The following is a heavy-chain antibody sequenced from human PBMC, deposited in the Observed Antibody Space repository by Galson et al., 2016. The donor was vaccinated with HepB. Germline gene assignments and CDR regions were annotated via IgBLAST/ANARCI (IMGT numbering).Heavy chain of an antibody. CDR1: GYTFNHYG. CDR2: ISAYNGDT. D-gene: IGHD2-2*01. J-gene: IGHJ4*02. Sequence: SVKVSCKASGYTFNHYGINWVRQAPGQGLEWMGWISAYNGDTFYAQNFQGRVTMDTDTSTSTVNMELRSLRSGDTAVYYCARSLGCIPTRCFIDSWGQGTLVTVSS. CDR3: ARSLGCIPTRCFIDS. V-gene: IGHV1-18*01.